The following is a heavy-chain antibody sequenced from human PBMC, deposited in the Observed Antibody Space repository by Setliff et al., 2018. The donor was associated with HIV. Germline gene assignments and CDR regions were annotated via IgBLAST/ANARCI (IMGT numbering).Heavy chain of an antibody. J-gene: IGHJ5*02. CDR2: IYYSGST. Sequence: KTSETLSLTCYVTDDPISSYYWSWVRQPAGKGLEWIGNIYYSGSTYYNPSRKRRVTISVDTSKNQFSLKLSSVTAADTAVYYCARRGRDGVFIMFATGFDPWGQGALVTVSS. D-gene: IGHD2-8*01. V-gene: IGHV4-59*04. CDR1: DDPISSYY. CDR3: ARRGRDGVFIMFATGFDP.